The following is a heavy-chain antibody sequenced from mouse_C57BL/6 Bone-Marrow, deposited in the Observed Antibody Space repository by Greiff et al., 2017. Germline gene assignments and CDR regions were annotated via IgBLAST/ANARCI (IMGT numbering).Heavy chain of an antibody. CDR3: ARSRDYYYGSSSFAY. CDR1: GYTFTSYW. V-gene: IGHV1-69*01. J-gene: IGHJ3*01. CDR2: IDPSDSYT. D-gene: IGHD1-1*01. Sequence: QVQLQQPGAELVMPGASVKLSCKASGYTFTSYWMHWVKQRPGQGLEWIGEIDPSDSYTNYNQKFKGKSTLTVDKSSSTAYMQLSSLTSEASAVYYCARSRDYYYGSSSFAYWGQGTLVTVSA.